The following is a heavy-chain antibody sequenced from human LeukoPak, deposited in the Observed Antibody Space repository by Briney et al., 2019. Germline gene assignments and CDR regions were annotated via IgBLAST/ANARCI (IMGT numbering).Heavy chain of an antibody. CDR1: GFTFDSHT. Sequence: GGSLRLSCAASGFTFDSHTVIWVRQAPGKGLEWVSYISSSGTTISYAQSVKGRFTITRDNAQNSLTLHMNTLRADDTAVYYCAKDGGTHFDHWGQGTLVTVSS. D-gene: IGHD1-26*01. CDR3: AKDGGTHFDH. V-gene: IGHV3-48*01. J-gene: IGHJ4*02. CDR2: ISSSGTTI.